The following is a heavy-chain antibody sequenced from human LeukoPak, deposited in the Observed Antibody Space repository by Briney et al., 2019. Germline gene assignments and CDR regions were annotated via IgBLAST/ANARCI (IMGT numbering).Heavy chain of an antibody. D-gene: IGHD5/OR15-5a*01. CDR1: GYSFSSGYY. J-gene: IGHJ4*02. CDR2: IYHTGST. Sequence: SETLSLTCTVSGYSFSSGYYWGWIRQPRRKGLEWIESIYHTGSTYSNPSLKRRVTISVDTSKNQMSLKLSSVTAADTAIYYCATAYSVYVKGAAIDYWGQGTLVTVSS. CDR3: ATAYSVYVKGAAIDY. V-gene: IGHV4-38-2*02.